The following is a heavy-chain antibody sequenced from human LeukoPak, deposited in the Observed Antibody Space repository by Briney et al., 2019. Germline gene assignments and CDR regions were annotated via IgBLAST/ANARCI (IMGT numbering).Heavy chain of an antibody. V-gene: IGHV4-34*01. Sequence: SETLSLTCAVYGGSFSGYYWSWIRQPPGKGLEWIGEINHSGSTNYNPSLKSRVTISVDTSKNQFPLKLSSVTAADTAVYYCARLTLTGSLNWGQGTLVTVSS. D-gene: IGHD7-27*01. CDR3: ARLTLTGSLN. CDR1: GGSFSGYY. CDR2: INHSGST. J-gene: IGHJ4*02.